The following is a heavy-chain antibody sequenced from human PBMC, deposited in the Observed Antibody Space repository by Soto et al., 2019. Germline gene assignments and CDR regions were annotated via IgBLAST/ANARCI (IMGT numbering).Heavy chain of an antibody. Sequence: GGSLRLSCAASGFTFSSYAMSWVRQAPGKGLEWVAVISYDGSNKYYADSVKGRFTISRDNSKNTMYLQMNSLRAEDTAVYYCAKRPRLLMVYAPNWFDPWGQGTLVTVSS. D-gene: IGHD2-8*01. CDR1: GFTFSSYA. CDR3: AKRPRLLMVYAPNWFDP. V-gene: IGHV3-30*18. CDR2: ISYDGSNK. J-gene: IGHJ5*02.